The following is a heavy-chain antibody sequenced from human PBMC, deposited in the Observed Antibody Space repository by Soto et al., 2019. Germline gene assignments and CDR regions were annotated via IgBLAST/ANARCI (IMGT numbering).Heavy chain of an antibody. D-gene: IGHD3-9*01. Sequence: PGGSLRLSCAASGFTFSSYWMHWVRQAPGKGLVWVSRINSDGSSTSYADSVKGRFTISRDNAKNTLYLQMNSLRAEDTAVYYCARGTLLRYFDWLSRGWFDPWGQGTLVTVSS. CDR3: ARGTLLRYFDWLSRGWFDP. V-gene: IGHV3-74*01. CDR2: INSDGSST. J-gene: IGHJ5*02. CDR1: GFTFSSYW.